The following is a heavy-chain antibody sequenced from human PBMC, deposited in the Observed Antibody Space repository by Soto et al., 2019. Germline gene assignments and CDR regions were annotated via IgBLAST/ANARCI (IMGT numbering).Heavy chain of an antibody. Sequence: QVPLVESGGGVVQPGRSLRLSCAASGFTFSTYGMNWVRQAPGKGLEWVALVWYDGRNKDYADSVKGRFTISRDNSENPLYLQMNSLRDEDTAVYYCVRAAGYSGNDYVYYYGMDVWGQGTTVTVSS. D-gene: IGHD5-12*01. CDR3: VRAAGYSGNDYVYYYGMDV. J-gene: IGHJ6*02. CDR2: VWYDGRNK. CDR1: GFTFSTYG. V-gene: IGHV3-33*01.